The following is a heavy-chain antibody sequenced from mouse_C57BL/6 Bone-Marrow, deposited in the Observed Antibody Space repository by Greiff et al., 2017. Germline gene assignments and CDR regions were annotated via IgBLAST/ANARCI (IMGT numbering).Heavy chain of an antibody. J-gene: IGHJ2*01. CDR1: GFNIKDDY. CDR2: IDPENGDT. D-gene: IGHD6-1*01. Sequence: VQLQQSGAELVRPGASVKLSCTASGFNIKDDYMHWVKQRPEQGLAWIGWIDPENGDTEYASKFQGKAPIKADTSSNTAYLQLSSLTSEDTAVYYCTAGAYYFDYWGQGTPLTVSA. CDR3: TAGAYYFDY. V-gene: IGHV14-4*01.